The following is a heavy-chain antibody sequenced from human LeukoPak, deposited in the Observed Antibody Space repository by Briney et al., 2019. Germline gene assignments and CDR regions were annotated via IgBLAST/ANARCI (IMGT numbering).Heavy chain of an antibody. CDR1: GYTFAIYG. J-gene: IGHJ5*02. V-gene: IGHV1-18*01. CDR3: ARALPGAATAHNWFDP. D-gene: IGHD6-13*01. CDR2: ISGFNGAT. Sequence: AAVRVSCKASGYTFAIYGISWVRQAPGQGLEWMGWISGFNGATNYAQKFQGRVTMTIDTSTNTTYMDLRTVTSDDTAIYYCARALPGAATAHNWFDPWGQGTLVTVSS.